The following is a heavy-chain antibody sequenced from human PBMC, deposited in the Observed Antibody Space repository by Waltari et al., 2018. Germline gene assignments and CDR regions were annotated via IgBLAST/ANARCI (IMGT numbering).Heavy chain of an antibody. J-gene: IGHJ2*01. V-gene: IGHV3-48*03. CDR2: ISSSGSTI. Sequence: EVQLVESGGGLVQPGGSLRLSCVASGFTFSNYEMTWVRQAPGKGLAWVSYISSSGSTIRYADSVQGRFTISRDNAKNSLYLQMNSLRVEDTAVYYCARVEMPTIWFFGLWGRGTLVTVSS. D-gene: IGHD1-1*01. CDR1: GFTFSNYE. CDR3: ARVEMPTIWFFGL.